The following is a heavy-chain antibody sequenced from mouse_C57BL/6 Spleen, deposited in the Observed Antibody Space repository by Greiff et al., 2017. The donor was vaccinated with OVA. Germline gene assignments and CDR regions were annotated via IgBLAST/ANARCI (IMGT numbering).Heavy chain of an antibody. D-gene: IGHD1-1*01. CDR2: IYPGDGDT. V-gene: IGHV1-82*01. Sequence: VQLQQSGPELVKPGASVKISCKASGYAFSSSWMNWVKQRPGKGLEWIGRIYPGDGDTNYNGKFKGKATLTADKSSSTAYMQLSSLTSEDSAVYFCARKGITTVYYAMDYWGQGTSVTVSS. CDR3: ARKGITTVYYAMDY. CDR1: GYAFSSSW. J-gene: IGHJ4*01.